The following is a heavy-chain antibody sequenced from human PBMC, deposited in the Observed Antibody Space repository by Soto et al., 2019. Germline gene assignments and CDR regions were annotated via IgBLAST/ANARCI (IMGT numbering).Heavy chain of an antibody. Sequence: QVQLQQWGAGLLKPSENLSLTCAVYGGSISGYYWSWIRQPPGKGLEWIGEINHSGSTNYNPSLKSRVTISVDTSKTQFSLKLSSVTAADTAVYYCARREVVVVTYHAFDIWGQGTMVTVSS. CDR1: GGSISGYY. V-gene: IGHV4-34*01. D-gene: IGHD3-22*01. CDR2: INHSGST. CDR3: ARREVVVVTYHAFDI. J-gene: IGHJ3*02.